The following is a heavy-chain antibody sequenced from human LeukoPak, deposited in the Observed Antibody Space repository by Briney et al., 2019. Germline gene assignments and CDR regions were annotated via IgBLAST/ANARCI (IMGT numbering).Heavy chain of an antibody. D-gene: IGHD3-22*01. CDR3: AGLVGRYSSGLSYYYFDY. CDR1: GDSINSLDL. CDR2: MYLSGTT. Sequence: SGTLSLTCTVSGDSINSLDLWRWVRHPPGKGLEWIGEMYLSGTTHSNPSVKSRVTISIDKSKNQFFLNLSSVTAADTAVYYCAGLVGRYSSGLSYYYFDYWGQGTLVPVSS. V-gene: IGHV4-4*02. J-gene: IGHJ4*02.